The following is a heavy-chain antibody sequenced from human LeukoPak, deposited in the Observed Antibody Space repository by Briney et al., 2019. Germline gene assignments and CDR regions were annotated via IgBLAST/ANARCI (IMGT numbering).Heavy chain of an antibody. Sequence: PSETLSLTCAVYGGSFSGYYWSWVRQAPGKGLEWVSAISGSGGSTYYADSVKGRFTISRDNSKNTLYLQMNSLRAEDTAVYYCAKDQRGIAGPADYWGQGTLVTVSS. D-gene: IGHD6-13*01. V-gene: IGHV3-23*01. CDR2: ISGSGGST. J-gene: IGHJ4*02. CDR3: AKDQRGIAGPADY. CDR1: GGSFSGYY.